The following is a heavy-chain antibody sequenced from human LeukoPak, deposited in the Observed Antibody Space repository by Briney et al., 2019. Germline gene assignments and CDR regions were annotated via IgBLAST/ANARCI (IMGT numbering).Heavy chain of an antibody. CDR3: ARGQTTYLAARWIDY. V-gene: IGHV1-18*01. Sequence: GASVKVSCKASGYTFTSYGISWVRQAPGQGLEWMGWISAYNGNTNYAQKLQGRVTMTTDTSTSTAYMELRSLRSDDTAVYYCARGQTTYLAARWIDYWCQGTLVTVSS. J-gene: IGHJ4*02. CDR2: ISAYNGNT. CDR1: GYTFTSYG. D-gene: IGHD6-6*01.